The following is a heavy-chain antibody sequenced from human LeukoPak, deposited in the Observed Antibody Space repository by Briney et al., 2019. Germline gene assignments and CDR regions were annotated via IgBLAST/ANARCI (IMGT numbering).Heavy chain of an antibody. CDR3: AKDSDSSGYYYGYDY. CDR1: GFTFSSCG. D-gene: IGHD3-22*01. Sequence: GGSLRLSCAASGFTFSSCGMHWARQAPGKGLEWVAFIRYDGSNKYYADSVKGRFTISRDNSKNTLYLQMNSLRAEDTAVYYCAKDSDSSGYYYGYDYWGQGTLVTVSS. CDR2: IRYDGSNK. J-gene: IGHJ4*02. V-gene: IGHV3-30*02.